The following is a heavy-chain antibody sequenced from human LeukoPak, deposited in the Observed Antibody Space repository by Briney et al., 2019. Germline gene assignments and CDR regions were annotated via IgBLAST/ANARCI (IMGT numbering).Heavy chain of an antibody. CDR2: ISSSSSTI. CDR3: ARGLAPYKRIVGATFEDY. J-gene: IGHJ4*02. V-gene: IGHV3-48*01. D-gene: IGHD1-26*01. Sequence: GGSLRLSCAASGFTFSSYSMNWVRQAPGKGLEWVSYISSSSSTIYYADSVKGRFTISRDNAKNSLYLQMNSLRAEDTAVYYCARGLAPYKRIVGATFEDYWGQGTLVTVSS. CDR1: GFTFSSYS.